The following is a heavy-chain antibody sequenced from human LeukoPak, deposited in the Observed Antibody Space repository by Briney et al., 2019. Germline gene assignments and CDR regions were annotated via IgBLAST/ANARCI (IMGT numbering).Heavy chain of an antibody. V-gene: IGHV4-38-2*02. J-gene: IGHJ5*02. CDR2: VSHSGIT. Sequence: SETLSLTCTVSGYSISSGYYRGWIRQPPGKGLEWIGSVSHSGITYYNSSLNSRVTISVDTSKNQFSLKVNSVTAADTAVYYCARLVIPWGQGIRVTVSS. CDR3: ARLVIP. CDR1: GYSISSGYY. D-gene: IGHD3-10*01.